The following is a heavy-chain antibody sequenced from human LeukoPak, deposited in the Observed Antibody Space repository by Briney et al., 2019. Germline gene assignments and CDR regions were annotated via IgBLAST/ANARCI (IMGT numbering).Heavy chain of an antibody. D-gene: IGHD3-22*01. CDR1: GFTFSSYG. V-gene: IGHV3-30*03. CDR3: ARIGYDSSTYYYFDY. Sequence: GGSLRLSCAASGFTFSSYGMHWVRQAPGMGLDWVAVISYDGSNKNYADSVKGRFTISRDNSKNTLYLQMNSLRAEDTAVYYCARIGYDSSTYYYFDYWGQGTLVTVSS. CDR2: ISYDGSNK. J-gene: IGHJ4*02.